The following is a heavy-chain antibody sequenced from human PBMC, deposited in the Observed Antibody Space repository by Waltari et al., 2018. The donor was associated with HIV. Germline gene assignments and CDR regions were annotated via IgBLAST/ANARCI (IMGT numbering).Heavy chain of an antibody. V-gene: IGHV4-39*01. CDR3: MDV. Sequence: QLQLQESGPGLVKPSETLSLPCTVSGDSISSSVYYWGWIRQPPGKGLEWIGSIYYSGTTYYDPSLKSRVTMSVDTAVYYCARQLYYDFWSGLKWGDGMDVWGQGTTVTVAS. CDR1: GDSISSSVYY. D-gene: IGHD3-3*01. CDR2: IYYSGTT. J-gene: IGHJ6*02.